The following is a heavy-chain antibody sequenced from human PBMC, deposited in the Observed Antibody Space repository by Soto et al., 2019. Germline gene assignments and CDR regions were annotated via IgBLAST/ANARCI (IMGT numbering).Heavy chain of an antibody. CDR1: GLTFSSHA. CDR3: AKVGGI. CDR2: ISDSGDNT. D-gene: IGHD3-16*01. J-gene: IGHJ4*02. V-gene: IGHV3-23*01. Sequence: EVQLLESGGGLLQPGGSLRLSCAASGLTFSSHAMTWVRQAPGKGLQWVSTISDSGDNTYYADSVKGRFTISRDNSKNTLYLQMNSLRAEDTAVYYCAKVGGIGGQGTLVTVSS.